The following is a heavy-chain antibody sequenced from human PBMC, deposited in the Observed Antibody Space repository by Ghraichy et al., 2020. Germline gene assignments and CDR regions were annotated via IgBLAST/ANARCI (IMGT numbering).Heavy chain of an antibody. CDR3: AKELWFGQRVFDS. D-gene: IGHD3-10*01. CDR1: GFTFSNYG. Sequence: GGSLRLSCAASGFTFSNYGMSWVRQAPGKGLEWVSTISGSGGTTNYADSVKGRFTISRDRSQNTLFLQMSSLRAEDTALYYCAKELWFGQRVFDSWGQGTLVTVSS. CDR2: ISGSGGTT. V-gene: IGHV3-23*01. J-gene: IGHJ4*02.